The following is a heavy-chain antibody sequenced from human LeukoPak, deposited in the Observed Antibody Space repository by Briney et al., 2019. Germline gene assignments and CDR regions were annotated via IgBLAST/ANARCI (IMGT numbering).Heavy chain of an antibody. CDR3: ARRMGGYSSSWFDFDY. V-gene: IGHV4-39*01. Sequence: SEILSLICTVSGGSISSSSHYWGWIRQPPGKGLEWIGSIYYSGSTYYNPSLKSRVTISVDTSKNQFSLKLSSVTAADTAVYYCARRMGGYSSSWFDFDYWGQGTLVTVSS. CDR2: IYYSGST. D-gene: IGHD6-13*01. CDR1: GGSISSSSHY. J-gene: IGHJ4*02.